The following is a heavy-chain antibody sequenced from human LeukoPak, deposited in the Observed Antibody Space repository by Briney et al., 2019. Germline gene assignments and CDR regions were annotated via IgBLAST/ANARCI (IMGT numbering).Heavy chain of an antibody. CDR2: IRYDGNNK. J-gene: IGHJ4*02. Sequence: GGSLRLSCAASGFPFSDYGMHWVRQAPGKGLEWVAFIRYDGNNKYYADSVKGRFTISRDNSKNTLYLQMNSLRSEDTAVYYCAKDRWGSIASLDSWGQGTLVTVSS. CDR1: GFPFSDYG. D-gene: IGHD6-6*01. V-gene: IGHV3-30*02. CDR3: AKDRWGSIASLDS.